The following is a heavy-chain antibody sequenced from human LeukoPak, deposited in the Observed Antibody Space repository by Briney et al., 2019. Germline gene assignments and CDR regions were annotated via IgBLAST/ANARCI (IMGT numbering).Heavy chain of an antibody. CDR2: MNPSSGNT. Sequence: ASVKVSCKASGYTFTSYDINWVRQATGQGLEWMGWMNPSSGNTGYAQKSQGRVTITRNTSISTAYMELSSLRSEDTAVYYCARAGYCNSISCYHNWFDPWGQGTLVTVSS. V-gene: IGHV1-8*03. CDR1: GYTFTSYD. D-gene: IGHD2-2*01. J-gene: IGHJ5*02. CDR3: ARAGYCNSISCYHNWFDP.